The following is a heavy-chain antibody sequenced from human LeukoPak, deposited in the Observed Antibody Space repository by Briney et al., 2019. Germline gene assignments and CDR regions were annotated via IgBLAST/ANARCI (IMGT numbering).Heavy chain of an antibody. CDR2: IYYSGST. V-gene: IGHV4-59*01. CDR3: ARAADSTHFDY. J-gene: IGHJ4*02. CDR1: GGSISSYY. Sequence: KPSEPLSLTCTVSGGSISSYYWSWIRQPPGKGLEWIGYIYYSGSTNYNPSLKSRVTISVDTSKNQFSLKLSSVTAADTAVYYCARAADSTHFDYWGQGTLVTVSS. D-gene: IGHD3-22*01.